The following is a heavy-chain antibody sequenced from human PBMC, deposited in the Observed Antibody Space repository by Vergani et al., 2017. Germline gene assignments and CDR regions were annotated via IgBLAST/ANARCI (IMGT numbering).Heavy chain of an antibody. CDR1: GYSFTSYW. V-gene: IGHV5-10-1*03. J-gene: IGHJ4*02. Sequence: EVQLVQSGAEVKKPGESLRISCKGSGYSFTSYWISWVRQMPGKGLEWMGRIDPSDSYTNYSPSFQGHVTISADKSISTAYLQWSSLKASDTAMYYCARRQTYYYDSSDVSGGGHNDYWGQGTLVTVSS. D-gene: IGHD3-22*01. CDR3: ARRQTYYYDSSDVSGGGHNDY. CDR2: IDPSDSYT.